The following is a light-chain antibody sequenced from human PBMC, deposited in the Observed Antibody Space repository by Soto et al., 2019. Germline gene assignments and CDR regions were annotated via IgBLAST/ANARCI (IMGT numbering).Light chain of an antibody. V-gene: IGKV3-20*01. CDR3: QQYVTSPLT. J-gene: IGKJ4*01. Sequence: EIVLTQSPGTVSLSPGERATLSCRASQSVSSSSLAWYQQRPGQAPRLLIFTASSRATGTPDRFSGSGSGTDFTLTISRLEPEDFAVYYCQQYVTSPLTFGGGTKVDIK. CDR2: TAS. CDR1: QSVSSSS.